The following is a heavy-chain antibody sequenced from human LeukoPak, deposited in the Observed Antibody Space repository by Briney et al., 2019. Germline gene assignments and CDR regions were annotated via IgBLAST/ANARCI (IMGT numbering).Heavy chain of an antibody. CDR2: IYYSGST. J-gene: IGHJ5*02. V-gene: IGHV4-59*01. CDR3: ARVDALKDWFDP. Sequence: SETLSLTCTVSGGSISSYYWSLIRQPPGKGLEWIGYIYYSGSTNYNPSLKSRVTISVDTSKNQFSLKLSSVTAADTAVYYCARVDALKDWFDPWGQGTLVTVPS. CDR1: GGSISSYY. D-gene: IGHD2-15*01.